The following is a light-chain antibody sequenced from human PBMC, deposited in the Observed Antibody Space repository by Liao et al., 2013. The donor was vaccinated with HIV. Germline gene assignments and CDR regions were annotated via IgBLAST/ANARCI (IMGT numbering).Light chain of an antibody. CDR2: QDT. V-gene: IGLV3-1*01. CDR1: KLGDEY. Sequence: SYELTQPPSVSVSPGQTASITCSGDKLGDEYASWYQQKPGQSPVLVVYQDTKRHSGIPERFSGSNSGNTATLTISGTQAMDEADYYCQAWDSRTVIFGGGTKLTVL. CDR3: QAWDSRTVI. J-gene: IGLJ2*01.